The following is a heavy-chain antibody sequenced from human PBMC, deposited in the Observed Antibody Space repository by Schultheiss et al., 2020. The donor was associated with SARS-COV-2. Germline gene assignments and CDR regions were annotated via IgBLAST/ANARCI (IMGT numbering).Heavy chain of an antibody. CDR3: AHTSHMYYYYGMDV. CDR2: IYWDDDK. J-gene: IGHJ6*02. V-gene: IGHV2-5*08. D-gene: IGHD2-21*01. Sequence: SGPTLVKPTQTLTLTCTFSGFSLSTSGMCVSWLRQPPGKALEWLALIYWDDDKRYSPSLKSRLTITKDTSKNQVVLTMTNMDPVDTATYYCAHTSHMYYYYGMDVWGQGTTVTVFS. CDR1: GFSLSTSGMC.